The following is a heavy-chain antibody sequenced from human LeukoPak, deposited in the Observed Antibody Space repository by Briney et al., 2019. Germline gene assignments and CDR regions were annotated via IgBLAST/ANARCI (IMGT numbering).Heavy chain of an antibody. J-gene: IGHJ4*02. V-gene: IGHV3-30*02. CDR1: GFTFSSYG. CDR3: TTGSAVAGTPDFDY. CDR2: IRYDGSNK. D-gene: IGHD6-19*01. Sequence: PGGSLRLSCAASGFTFSSYGMHWVRQAPGKGLEWVAFIRYDGSNKYYADSVKGRFTISRDNSKNTLYLQMNSLKTEDTAVYYCTTGSAVAGTPDFDYWGQGTLVTVSS.